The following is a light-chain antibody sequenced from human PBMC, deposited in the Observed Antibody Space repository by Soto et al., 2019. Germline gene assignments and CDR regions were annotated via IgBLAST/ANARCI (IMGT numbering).Light chain of an antibody. V-gene: IGKV3-20*01. CDR2: GGS. CDR1: QNVGSRW. CDR3: QQYYSSRT. J-gene: IGKJ1*01. Sequence: EIVLTQSPGTVSLSPGERATLSCRASQNVGSRWLAWYQQKPGQAPRVLIYGGSNRATGIPDRFSGSGSGTDFTLTISRLEPEDFAVYYCQQYYSSRTFGQGTKVEMK.